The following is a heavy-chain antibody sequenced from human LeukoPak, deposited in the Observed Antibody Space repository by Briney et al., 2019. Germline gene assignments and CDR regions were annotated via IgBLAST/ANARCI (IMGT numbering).Heavy chain of an antibody. CDR3: ARDPMALDWFDS. D-gene: IGHD3-10*01. Sequence: GGSLRLSCAASGFTLRSYWMHWVRQAPGKGLVWVSRINNDGGSTDYADSVKGRFTISRDNAKNTLYLQMNSLRAEDTAVYYCARDPMALDWFDSWGQGTLVTVSS. CDR1: GFTLRSYW. CDR2: INNDGGST. V-gene: IGHV3-74*01. J-gene: IGHJ5*01.